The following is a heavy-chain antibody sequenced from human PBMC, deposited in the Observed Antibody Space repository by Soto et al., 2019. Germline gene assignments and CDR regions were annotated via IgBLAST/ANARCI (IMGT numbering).Heavy chain of an antibody. D-gene: IGHD6-13*01. CDR2: INAGNGNT. J-gene: IGHJ6*02. CDR1: GYTFTSYA. Sequence: ASVKVSCKASGYTFTSYAMHWVRQAPGQRLEWMGWINAGNGNTKYSQKFQGRVTITRDTSASTAYMELSSLRSEETAVYYCARQVSWEYYYYYGMDVWGQGTTVTVSS. V-gene: IGHV1-3*01. CDR3: ARQVSWEYYYYYGMDV.